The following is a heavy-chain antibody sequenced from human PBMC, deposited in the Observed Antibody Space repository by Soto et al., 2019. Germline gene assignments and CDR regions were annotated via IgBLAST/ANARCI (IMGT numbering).Heavy chain of an antibody. D-gene: IGHD2-15*01. CDR3: AVTVVAAYSPGSDT. CDR1: GYTFTSYD. CDR2: MNPNSGNT. V-gene: IGHV1-8*01. Sequence: QVQLVQSGAEVKKPGASVKVSCKASGYTFTSYDINWVRQATGQGLEWMGWMNPNSGNTGYAQKFQGRVTMTRNTXXSTAYMELSSLRSEDTAVYYCAVTVVAAYSPGSDTWGQGTMVTVSS. J-gene: IGHJ3*01.